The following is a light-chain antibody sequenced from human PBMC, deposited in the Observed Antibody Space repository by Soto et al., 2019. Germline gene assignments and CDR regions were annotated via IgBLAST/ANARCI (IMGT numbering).Light chain of an antibody. CDR2: GTS. J-gene: IGKJ2*01. CDR3: QQYGSSSMYT. V-gene: IGKV3-20*01. CDR1: QSVSSSY. Sequence: EIVLTQSPGTLSLSPGERATLSCRASQSVSSSYLDWYQQKPGQAPSLLIYGTSSRATGIPDRFSVSGSGTDFTLTISRLEPEDFAVYYCQQYGSSSMYTFGQGTKLEIK.